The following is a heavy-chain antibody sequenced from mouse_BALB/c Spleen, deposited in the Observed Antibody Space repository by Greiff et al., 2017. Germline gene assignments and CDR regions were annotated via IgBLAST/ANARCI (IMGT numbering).Heavy chain of an antibody. Sequence: EVQGVESGGGLVKPGGSLKLSCAASGFTFSSYAMSWVRQSPEKRLEWVAEISSGGSYTYYPDTVTGRFTISRDNAKNTLYLEMSSLRSEDTAMYYCARYDGNYFDYWGQGTTLTVSS. D-gene: IGHD2-12*01. J-gene: IGHJ2*01. CDR3: ARYDGNYFDY. V-gene: IGHV5-9-4*01. CDR2: ISSGGSYT. CDR1: GFTFSSYA.